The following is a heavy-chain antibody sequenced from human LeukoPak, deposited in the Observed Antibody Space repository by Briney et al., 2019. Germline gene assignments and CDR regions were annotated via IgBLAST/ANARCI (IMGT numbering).Heavy chain of an antibody. CDR1: GGSISSYY. Sequence: SETLSLTCTVSGGSISSYYWSWIRQPPGKGLEWIGYIYYSGSTNYNPSLKSRVTISVDTSKNQFSLKLSSVTAADTAVYYCAREGRRYFDWLSIDYWGQGTLVTVSS. CDR2: IYYSGST. V-gene: IGHV4-59*12. J-gene: IGHJ4*02. D-gene: IGHD3-9*01. CDR3: AREGRRYFDWLSIDY.